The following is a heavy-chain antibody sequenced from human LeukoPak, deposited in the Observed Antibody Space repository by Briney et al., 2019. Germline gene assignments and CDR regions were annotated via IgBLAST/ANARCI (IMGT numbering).Heavy chain of an antibody. CDR3: ARVRFFDSSGYYYDFDF. J-gene: IGHJ4*02. CDR1: GESISGFY. V-gene: IGHV4-59*08. CDR2: IYYSGST. D-gene: IGHD3-22*01. Sequence: SETLSLTCTVSGESISGFYWNWIRQPPGKGLEWIGYIYYSGSTNYNPSLKSRVAISIDTSKNQFSLNLSSVTAADTAVYYCARVRFFDSSGYYYDFDFWGQGTLVTVSS.